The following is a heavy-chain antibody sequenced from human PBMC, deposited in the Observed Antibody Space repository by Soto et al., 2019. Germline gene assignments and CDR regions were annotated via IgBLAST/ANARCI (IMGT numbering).Heavy chain of an antibody. CDR2: INHSGST. CDR1: GGSFSGYY. CDR3: ARGVRTTVTTKGGVFDY. V-gene: IGHV4-34*01. D-gene: IGHD4-17*01. Sequence: SETLSLTCAVYGGSFSGYYWSWIRQPPGKGLEWIGEINHSGSTNYNPSLKSRVTISVDTSKNQFSLKLSSVTAADTAVYYCARGVRTTVTTKGGVFDYWGQGSLVTVSS. J-gene: IGHJ4*02.